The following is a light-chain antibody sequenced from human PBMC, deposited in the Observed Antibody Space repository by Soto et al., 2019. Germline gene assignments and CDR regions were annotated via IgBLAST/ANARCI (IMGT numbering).Light chain of an antibody. CDR2: GAS. V-gene: IGKV3-15*01. CDR3: QQYNNWPPYT. CDR1: QSVAYTY. Sequence: EIVLTQSPGTLSLSPVERATLSCMASQSVAYTYLAWYQQKPGQAPRLLIHGASTRATGIPARFSGSGSGTEFTLTISSLQSEDFAVYYCQQYNNWPPYTFGQGTKVDIK. J-gene: IGKJ1*01.